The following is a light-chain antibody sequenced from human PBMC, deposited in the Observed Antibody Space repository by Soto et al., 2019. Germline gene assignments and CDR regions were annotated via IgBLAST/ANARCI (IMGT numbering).Light chain of an antibody. CDR1: QTVSNIY. CDR2: ETS. CDR3: QQFGTSPYT. J-gene: IGKJ2*01. V-gene: IGKV3-20*01. Sequence: EILLTQSPGTLSLSPGDRATLSCRASQTVSNIYLVWYQQRPGQAPGLLIYETSIRASGIPDRFSGSGSGTDFTLTISRLEPEDFAVYWCQQFGTSPYTFGQGTKVDIK.